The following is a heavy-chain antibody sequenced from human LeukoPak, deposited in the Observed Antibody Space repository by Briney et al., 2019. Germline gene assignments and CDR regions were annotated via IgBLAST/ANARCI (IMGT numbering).Heavy chain of an antibody. CDR2: IKPNSGGT. CDR3: ARSGLGSYYNTNDY. CDR1: GYTFTGYY. Sequence: ASVTVSCKASGYTFTGYYMHWVRQAPGQGREWMGWIKPNSGGTNYAQKFQGGVTMTRDTSISTAYMELSRLRSDDTAVYYCARSGLGSYYNTNDYWGQGTLVTVSS. J-gene: IGHJ4*02. V-gene: IGHV1-2*02. D-gene: IGHD3-10*01.